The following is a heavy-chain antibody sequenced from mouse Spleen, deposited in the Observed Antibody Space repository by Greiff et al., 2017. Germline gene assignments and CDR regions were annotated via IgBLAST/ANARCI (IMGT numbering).Heavy chain of an antibody. CDR2: ISNLAYSI. Sequence: EVQVVESGGGLVQPGGSRKLSCAASGFTFSDYGMAWVRQAPGKGPEWVAFISNLAYSIYYADTVTGRFTISRENAKNTLYLEMSSLRSEDTAMYYCARVEDGYSFAYWGQGTLVTVSA. D-gene: IGHD2-3*01. J-gene: IGHJ3*01. V-gene: IGHV5-15*02. CDR3: ARVEDGYSFAY. CDR1: GFTFSDYG.